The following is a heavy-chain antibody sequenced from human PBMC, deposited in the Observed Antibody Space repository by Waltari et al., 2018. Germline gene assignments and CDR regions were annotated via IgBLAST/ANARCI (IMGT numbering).Heavy chain of an antibody. D-gene: IGHD3-3*01. CDR3: ALLITIFGVVPGYYGMDV. CDR1: GYTFTGYY. V-gene: IGHV1-2*02. Sequence: QVQLVQSGAEVKKPGASVKVSCKASGYTFTGYYMHWVRQAPGQGLEWMGWINPNSGGTNYAQKFQGRVTMTRDTSISTAYMELSRLRSDDTAVYYCALLITIFGVVPGYYGMDVWGQGTTVTVSS. J-gene: IGHJ6*02. CDR2: INPNSGGT.